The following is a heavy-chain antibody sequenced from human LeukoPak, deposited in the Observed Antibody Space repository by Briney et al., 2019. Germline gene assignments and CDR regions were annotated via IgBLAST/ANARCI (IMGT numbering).Heavy chain of an antibody. Sequence: SETLSLTCAVSGYSISSGYYWGWIRQPPGKGLEWIGSIYHSGSTYYNPSLKSRVTKSVDTSKNQFSLKLSSVTAADTAVYYCARPNLGYYFDAFDIWGQGTMVTVSS. CDR3: ARPNLGYYFDAFDI. CDR2: IYHSGST. D-gene: IGHD3-22*01. J-gene: IGHJ3*02. CDR1: GYSISSGYY. V-gene: IGHV4-38-2*01.